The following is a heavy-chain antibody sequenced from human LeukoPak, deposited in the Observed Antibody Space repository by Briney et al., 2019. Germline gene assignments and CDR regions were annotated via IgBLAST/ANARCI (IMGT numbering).Heavy chain of an antibody. J-gene: IGHJ4*02. Sequence: GGSLRLSCAASGFTFSNYNMHWVHQAPGKGLEWVSSISSSSSYIYYADSVKGRFTISRDNAKNSLYLQMNSLRAEDTAVYYCARVTGIYSSGWYEPDYWGQGTLVTVSS. CDR3: ARVTGIYSSGWYEPDY. CDR2: ISSSSSYI. CDR1: GFTFSNYN. D-gene: IGHD6-19*01. V-gene: IGHV3-21*01.